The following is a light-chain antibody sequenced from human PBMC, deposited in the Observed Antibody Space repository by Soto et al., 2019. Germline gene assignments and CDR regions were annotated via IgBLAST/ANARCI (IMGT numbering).Light chain of an antibody. J-gene: IGKJ1*01. CDR1: QGVSNSF. V-gene: IGKV3-20*01. CDR3: QQYDRSPWT. Sequence: ESVLTQSPGTLSLSPGERATLSCRASQGVSNSFVAWYQQKPGQAPRLLISGASSRANGIPDRFSGSGSGTDFTLTNSRLEPEDFAVLYCQQYDRSPWTFGQGTKVEIK. CDR2: GAS.